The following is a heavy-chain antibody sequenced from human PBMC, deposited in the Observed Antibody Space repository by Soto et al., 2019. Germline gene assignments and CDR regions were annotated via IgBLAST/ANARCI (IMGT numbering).Heavy chain of an antibody. CDR2: IRSKANSYAT. V-gene: IGHV3-73*01. J-gene: IGHJ6*02. CDR3: MRVGGCGGGSCYSGRTPCSMDV. D-gene: IGHD2-15*01. Sequence: PGGSLRLSCAASGFTFSGSAMHWVRQASGKGLEWVGRIRSKANSYATAYAASVKGRFTISRDDSKNTAYLEMNSMKTEDTAVYYCMRVGGCGGGSCYSGRTPCSMDVWGQGTTVTVSS. CDR1: GFTFSGSA.